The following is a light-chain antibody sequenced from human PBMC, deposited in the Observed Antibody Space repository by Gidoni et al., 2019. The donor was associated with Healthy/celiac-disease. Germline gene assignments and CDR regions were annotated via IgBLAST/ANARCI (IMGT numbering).Light chain of an antibody. J-gene: IGKJ1*01. Sequence: EIVLTQSPGTLSLSPGERATLSCRASQSVSSSYLAWYQQKPGQAPRLLIYGASSRATGLPDRFSGSGCGTDFTLTISRLEPEDFAVYYCQQYGSSRTFGQGTKVEIK. CDR2: GAS. CDR1: QSVSSSY. CDR3: QQYGSSRT. V-gene: IGKV3-20*01.